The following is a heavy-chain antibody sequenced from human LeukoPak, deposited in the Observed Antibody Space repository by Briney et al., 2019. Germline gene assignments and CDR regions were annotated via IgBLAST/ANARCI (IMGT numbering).Heavy chain of an antibody. CDR2: ISYDGSNK. CDR3: ATASGTYTSTY. J-gene: IGHJ4*02. V-gene: IGHV3-30-3*01. D-gene: IGHD1-26*01. Sequence: QPGGSLRLSCAASGFTFSSYAMHWVRQAPGKGLEWVAVISYDGSNKYYADSVKGRFTISRDNSKNTLYLQLNSLRAEDTAVYYCATASGTYTSTYWGQGTLVTVSS. CDR1: GFTFSSYA.